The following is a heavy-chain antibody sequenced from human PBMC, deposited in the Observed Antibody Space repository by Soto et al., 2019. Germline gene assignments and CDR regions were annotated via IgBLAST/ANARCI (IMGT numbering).Heavy chain of an antibody. V-gene: IGHV1-8*01. CDR2: MNPNSGNT. J-gene: IGHJ4*02. CDR3: ARVDCSSTSCYSTGDY. CDR1: GYTFTSYD. D-gene: IGHD2-2*01. Sequence: ASVKVSCKASGYTFTSYDINWVRQATGQGLEWMGWMNPNSGNTGYAQKFQGSVTMTRNTSISTAYMELSSLRSEDTAVYYCARVDCSSTSCYSTGDYWGQGTLVTVS.